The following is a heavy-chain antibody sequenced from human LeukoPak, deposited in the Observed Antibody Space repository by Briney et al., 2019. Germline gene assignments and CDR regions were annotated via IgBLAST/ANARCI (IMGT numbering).Heavy chain of an antibody. D-gene: IGHD6-19*01. Sequence: SETLSHTSTLPLDSAWIHIWRCSPQPPRKRVEWIGLIYYGRNSNYNPSFKSRVTISLDTTQSQFSLSLSSVTAVDTAVYYCVRLRDRSTGWPFDCWGQGTLVTVSS. V-gene: IGHV4-59*08. CDR1: LDSAWIHI. CDR2: IYYGRNS. CDR3: VRLRDRSTGWPFDC. J-gene: IGHJ4*02.